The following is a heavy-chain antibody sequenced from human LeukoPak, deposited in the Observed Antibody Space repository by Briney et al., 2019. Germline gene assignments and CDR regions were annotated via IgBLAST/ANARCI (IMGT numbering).Heavy chain of an antibody. CDR1: GFTFSNYA. V-gene: IGHV3-23*01. J-gene: IGHJ4*02. D-gene: IGHD2-2*01. CDR3: AKEFYCSTSTCSFDY. CDR2: ISGSGGST. Sequence: GGSLRLSCAASGFTFSNYAVRWVRQAPGKGLEWVSAISGSGGSTYYADSVKGRFTISRDNSKNTLYLQMSSLRAEDTAVYYCAKEFYCSTSTCSFDYWGQGALVTVSS.